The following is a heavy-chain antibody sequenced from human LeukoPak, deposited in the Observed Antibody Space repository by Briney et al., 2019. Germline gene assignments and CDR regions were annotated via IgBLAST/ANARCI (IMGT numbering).Heavy chain of an antibody. J-gene: IGHJ4*02. Sequence: ASVKVSCKASTYTFGNYDINWVQQATGQGLEWMGYMNPNSGNTGYAQKFQGRVTMTSDTSISTAYMELSSLSSEDTAIYYCATELRHQDYWGQGTLVTVSS. CDR3: ATELRHQDY. D-gene: IGHD1-1*01. CDR1: TYTFGNYD. CDR2: MNPNSGNT. V-gene: IGHV1-8*01.